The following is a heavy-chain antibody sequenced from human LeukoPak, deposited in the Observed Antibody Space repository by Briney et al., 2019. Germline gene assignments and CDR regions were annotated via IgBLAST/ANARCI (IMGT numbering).Heavy chain of an antibody. Sequence: GESLKISCKGSGYSFTSYWIGWGRKMPGKGLEWMGIIYPGDSDTRYSPCFQGQVTISADKSISTAYLQWSSLKASDTAMYYCARLPWTTENYFDYWGQGTLVTVSS. CDR3: ARLPWTTENYFDY. D-gene: IGHD1-1*01. CDR2: IYPGDSDT. V-gene: IGHV5-51*01. J-gene: IGHJ4*02. CDR1: GYSFTSYW.